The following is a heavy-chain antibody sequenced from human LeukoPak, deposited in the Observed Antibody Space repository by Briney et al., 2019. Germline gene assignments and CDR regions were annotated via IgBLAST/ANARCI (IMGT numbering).Heavy chain of an antibody. CDR2: ISYDGSNK. CDR1: GFTFSSYA. J-gene: IGHJ6*02. V-gene: IGHV3-30-3*01. CDR3: ARDPDGYNRHYYYGMDV. Sequence: GRSLRLSCAASGFTFSSYAMHWVRQAPGKGLEWVAVISYDGSNKYYADSVKGRFTISRDNPKNTLYLQMNSLRAEDTAVYYCARDPDGYNRHYYYGMDVWGQGTTVTVSS. D-gene: IGHD5-24*01.